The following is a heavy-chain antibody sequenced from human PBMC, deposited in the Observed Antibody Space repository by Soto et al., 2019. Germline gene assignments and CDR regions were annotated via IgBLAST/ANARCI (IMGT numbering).Heavy chain of an antibody. CDR2: IYYSGST. Sequence: SETLSLTCTVSGGSISSYYWSWIRQPPGKGLEWIGYIYYSGSTNYNPSLKSRVTISVDTSKNQFSLKLSSVTAADTAVYYCARLRWAVDGQNHFDCWGQGTLVTVSS. V-gene: IGHV4-59*08. CDR1: GGSISSYY. CDR3: ARLRWAVDGQNHFDC. D-gene: IGHD6-19*01. J-gene: IGHJ4*02.